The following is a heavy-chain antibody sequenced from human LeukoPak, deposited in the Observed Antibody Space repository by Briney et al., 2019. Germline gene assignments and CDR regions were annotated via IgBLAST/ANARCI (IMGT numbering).Heavy chain of an antibody. CDR2: INSNSAGT. CDR3: ARVLVPAGGGVTDH. CDR1: GYTFTDYY. V-gene: IGHV1-2*02. J-gene: IGHJ4*02. Sequence: ASGKVSCKASGYTFTDYYMHWVRQAPGQGLEWMGWINSNSAGTNYAQKFQGRVTMTRDTSISTAYMELSSLRSDDTAVYYCARVLVPAGGGVTDHWGQGTLVTVSS. D-gene: IGHD3-16*01.